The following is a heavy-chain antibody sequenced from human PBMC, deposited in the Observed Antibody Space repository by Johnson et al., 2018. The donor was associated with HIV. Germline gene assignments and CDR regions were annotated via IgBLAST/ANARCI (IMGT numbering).Heavy chain of an antibody. Sequence: EVQLVESGGGVVQPGRSLRLSCAASGFTFSSYWMSWVRQAPGKGLEWVANIKQDGSAKYYVDSVKGRFTISRDNAENSLYLQMNSLRGEDTAVYYCARGDYDYGDYVDAFDIWGQGTMVTVSS. D-gene: IGHD4-17*01. CDR1: GFTFSSYW. V-gene: IGHV3-7*01. CDR3: ARGDYDYGDYVDAFDI. CDR2: IKQDGSAK. J-gene: IGHJ3*02.